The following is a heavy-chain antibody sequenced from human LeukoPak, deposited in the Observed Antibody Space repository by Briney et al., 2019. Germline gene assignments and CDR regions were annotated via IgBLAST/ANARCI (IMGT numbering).Heavy chain of an antibody. CDR1: GFTFSSYW. CDR3: ATTARLGTF. V-gene: IGHV3-7*03. D-gene: IGHD6-6*01. CDR2: IKQDGSEK. Sequence: SGGSLRLSCAASGFTFSSYWMSWVRQAPGKGLEWVANIKQDGSEKYYVDSVKGRFTISRDNAKNSLFLQMNSLRVEDTAVYYCATTARLGTFWGQGTLVTVSS. J-gene: IGHJ4*02.